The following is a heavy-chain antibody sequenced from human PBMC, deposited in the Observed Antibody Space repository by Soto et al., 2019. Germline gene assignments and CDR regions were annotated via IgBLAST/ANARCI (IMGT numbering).Heavy chain of an antibody. Sequence: QPGGSPRLSCAASGFTFSRYALSWVRQAPGKGLEWVSAISGSGGSTYYYADSVKGRFTISRDNSKNTLYLQMNSLRAEDTAVYYCAKDRYYDSSRYFGAGDYWGQGPLGFVS. V-gene: IGHV3-23*01. CDR2: ISGSGGST. CDR1: GFTFSRYA. J-gene: IGHJ4*02. D-gene: IGHD3-22*01. CDR3: AKDRYYDSSRYFGAGDY.